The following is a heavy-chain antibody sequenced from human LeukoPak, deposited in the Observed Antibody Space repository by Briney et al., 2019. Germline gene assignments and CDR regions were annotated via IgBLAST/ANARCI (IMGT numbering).Heavy chain of an antibody. J-gene: IGHJ4*02. V-gene: IGHV4-59*01. CDR1: GGSICSYF. Sequence: SETLSLTCTVSGGSICSYFWSWIRQPQGKGLEWIGYISSSGSTDYNPSLKSRVTMSVDTSKNQFSLNLNSVTAADTAVYYCARGRFGELIFDYWGQGTLVTVSS. CDR3: ARGRFGELIFDY. D-gene: IGHD3-10*01. CDR2: ISSSGST.